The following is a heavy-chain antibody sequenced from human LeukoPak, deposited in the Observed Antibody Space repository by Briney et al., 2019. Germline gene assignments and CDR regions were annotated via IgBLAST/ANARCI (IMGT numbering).Heavy chain of an antibody. CDR3: ASTYCSGGSCYGTYYFDY. CDR2: IYYSGST. D-gene: IGHD2-15*01. J-gene: IGHJ4*02. Sequence: SETLSLTCTVSGGSISSSSYYWGWIRQPPGKGLEWIGSIYYSGSTYYNPSLKSRVTISVDTSKNQFSLKLSSVTAADTAVYYCASTYCSGGSCYGTYYFDYWGQGALVTGSS. CDR1: GGSISSSSYY. V-gene: IGHV4-39*01.